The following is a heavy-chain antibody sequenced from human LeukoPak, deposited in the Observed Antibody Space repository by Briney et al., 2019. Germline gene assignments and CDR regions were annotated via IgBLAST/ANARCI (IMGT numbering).Heavy chain of an antibody. CDR2: INHSGST. CDR1: GGSFSGYY. V-gene: IGHV4-34*01. CDR3: ARGGVGATPDYFDY. J-gene: IGHJ4*02. D-gene: IGHD1-26*01. Sequence: SETLSLTCAVYGGSFSGYYGSWIRQPPGKGLEWIGEINHSGSTNYNPSLKSRVTTSVDTSKNQFSLKLSSVTAADTAVYYCARGGVGATPDYFDYWGQGTLVTVSS.